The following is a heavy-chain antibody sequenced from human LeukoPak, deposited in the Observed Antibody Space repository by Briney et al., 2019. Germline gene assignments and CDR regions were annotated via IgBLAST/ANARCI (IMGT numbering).Heavy chain of an antibody. CDR2: IYSSGST. CDR1: GGSISSYY. J-gene: IGHJ3*02. D-gene: IGHD3-22*01. CDR3: ATYYYDSSGYYRAFDI. V-gene: IGHV4-4*07. Sequence: SETLSLTCTVSGGSISSYYWSWIRQPAGKGLEWIGRIYSSGSTNYNPSLKSRVTISLDTSKNQFSLKLSSVTAADTAVYYCATYYYDSSGYYRAFDIWGQGTMVTVSS.